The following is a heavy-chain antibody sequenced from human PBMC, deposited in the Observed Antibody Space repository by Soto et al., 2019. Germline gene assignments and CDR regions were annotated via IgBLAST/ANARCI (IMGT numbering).Heavy chain of an antibody. CDR3: ARALPNIAAAGTQLSSSGMDV. CDR1: GYTFTSYY. D-gene: IGHD6-13*01. CDR2: INPSGGST. J-gene: IGHJ6*02. V-gene: IGHV1-46*01. Sequence: ASVKVSCKASGYTFTSYYMHWVLQAPGEGLEWMGIINPSGGSTSYAQKFQGRVTMTRDTSTSTVYMELSSLRSEDTAVYYCARALPNIAAAGTQLSSSGMDVWGQGTTVTVSS.